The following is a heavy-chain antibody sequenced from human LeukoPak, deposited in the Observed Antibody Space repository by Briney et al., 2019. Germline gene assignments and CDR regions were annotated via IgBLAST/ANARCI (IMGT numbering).Heavy chain of an antibody. CDR3: ARGRPTRRTGTTRGHYYGMDV. CDR1: GYTFTSYD. V-gene: IGHV1-8*01. D-gene: IGHD1-7*01. Sequence: VASVKVSCKASGYTFTSYDINWVRQATGQGLEWMGWMNPNSGNTGYAQKFQGRVTMTRNTSISTAYMELSSLRSEDTAVYYCARGRPTRRTGTTRGHYYGMDVWGQGTTVTVSS. J-gene: IGHJ6*02. CDR2: MNPNSGNT.